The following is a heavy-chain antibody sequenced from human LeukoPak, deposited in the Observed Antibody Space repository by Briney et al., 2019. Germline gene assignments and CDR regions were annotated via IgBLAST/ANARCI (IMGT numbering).Heavy chain of an antibody. D-gene: IGHD6-13*01. CDR2: INHSGST. V-gene: IGHV4-34*01. CDR3: ARGRIAAAGSLNY. J-gene: IGHJ4*02. Sequence: PSETPSLTCAVYGGSFSGYYWSWIRQPPGKGLEWIGEINHSGSTNYNPSLKSRVTISVDTSKNQFSLKLSSVTAADTAVYYCARGRIAAAGSLNYWGQGTLVTVSS. CDR1: GGSFSGYY.